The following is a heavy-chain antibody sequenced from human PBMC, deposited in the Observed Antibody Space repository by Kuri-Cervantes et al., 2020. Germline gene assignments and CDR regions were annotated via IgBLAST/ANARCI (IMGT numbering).Heavy chain of an antibody. CDR3: ATTGDIVVVVAATPAEYFQH. J-gene: IGHJ1*01. Sequence: ASVKVSCKASGYTFTSYGISWVRQAPGRGLEWMGWFSAYNGDTNYAQKLQGRVTMTTDTSTSTAYMELSSLRSEDTAVYYCATTGDIVVVVAATPAEYFQHWGQGTLVTVSS. D-gene: IGHD2-15*01. CDR2: FSAYNGDT. CDR1: GYTFTSYG. V-gene: IGHV1-18*01.